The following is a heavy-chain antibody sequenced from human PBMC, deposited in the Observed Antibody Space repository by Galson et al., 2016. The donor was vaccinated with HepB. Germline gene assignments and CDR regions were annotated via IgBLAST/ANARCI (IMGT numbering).Heavy chain of an antibody. CDR3: ARYLLLPDLGSYYYYMDV. D-gene: IGHD2-2*01. CDR1: GFSFSSHW. Sequence: SLRLSCAASGFSFSSHWMSWVRQAPGKGLEWVANIKHDGSEKYYVDSVKGRFTISRDNAKNSLSLQMNSLRAEDTAVYYCARYLLLPDLGSYYYYMDVWGKGTTVTVSS. CDR2: IKHDGSEK. J-gene: IGHJ6*03. V-gene: IGHV3-7*03.